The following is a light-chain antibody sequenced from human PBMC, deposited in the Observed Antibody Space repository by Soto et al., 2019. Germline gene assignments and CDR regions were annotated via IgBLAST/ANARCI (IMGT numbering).Light chain of an antibody. J-gene: IGKJ1*01. CDR1: QDISTS. Sequence: DIHMSLSPASLSASVGDRVTITCRASQDISTSLAWYQQKPGKVPNLLIYGTSTLESGVPSRFSGSGSETDFSLTISSLQPEDLATYYCQQSYTCPWTFGQGTKVDIK. CDR3: QQSYTCPWT. V-gene: IGKV1-39*01. CDR2: GTS.